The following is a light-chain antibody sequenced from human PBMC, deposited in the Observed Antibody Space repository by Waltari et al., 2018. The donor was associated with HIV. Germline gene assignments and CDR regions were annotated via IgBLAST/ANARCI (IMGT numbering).Light chain of an antibody. CDR1: SSNIGAGYD. V-gene: IGLV1-40*01. J-gene: IGLJ3*02. CDR3: QSYDSSLSGSGV. Sequence: QSVLTQPPSVSGAPGQRVTISCTRSSSNIGAGYDVPWYQQLPGTAPKLLIDGNSNRPSGVPDRFSGSKSGTSASLAITGLQAEDEADYYCQSYDSSLSGSGVFGGGTKLTVL. CDR2: GNS.